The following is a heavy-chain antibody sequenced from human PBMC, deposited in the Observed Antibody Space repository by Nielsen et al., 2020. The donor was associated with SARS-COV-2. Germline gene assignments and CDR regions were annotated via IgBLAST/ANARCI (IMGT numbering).Heavy chain of an antibody. CDR1: GFTFSSYG. CDR3: ARDPGYHYYYGMDV. V-gene: IGHV3-30*03. CDR2: ISYDGSNK. J-gene: IGHJ6*02. Sequence: GESLKISCAASGFTFSSYGMHWVRQAPGKGLEWVAVISYDGSNKYYADSVKGRFTISRDNANNSLYLQMNSLGVDDTAVYYCARDPGYHYYYGMDVWGQGTTVTVSS.